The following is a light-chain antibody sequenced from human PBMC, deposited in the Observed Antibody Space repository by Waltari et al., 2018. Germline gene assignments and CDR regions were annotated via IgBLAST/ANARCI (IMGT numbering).Light chain of an antibody. CDR2: GAS. CDR1: QSVSIN. CDR3: QQYNDWPRT. J-gene: IGKJ1*01. Sequence: MTQSPATLSVSPGERATLSCRASQSVSINVAWYPQKSGQAPRLLIHGASTRATGIPARFGASGSGTEFTLTIDSLQSEDFALYFCQQYNDWPRTFGQGTKVEI. V-gene: IGKV3-15*01.